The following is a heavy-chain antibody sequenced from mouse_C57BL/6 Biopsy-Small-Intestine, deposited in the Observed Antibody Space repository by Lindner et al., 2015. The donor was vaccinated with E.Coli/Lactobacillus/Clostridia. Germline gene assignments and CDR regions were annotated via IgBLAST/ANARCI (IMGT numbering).Heavy chain of an antibody. CDR2: IWTGGGT. J-gene: IGHJ4*01. V-gene: IGHV2-9-1*01. CDR3: VRNMDY. CDR1: GFSLTTYG. Sequence: VQLQESGPGLVXPSQSLSITCTVSGFSLTTYGITWVRQPPGKGLEWLGVIWTGGGTNYNSTLKSRLSISKDNSKSQVFLKMNSLQTDDTARYYCVRNMDYWGQGISVTVPS.